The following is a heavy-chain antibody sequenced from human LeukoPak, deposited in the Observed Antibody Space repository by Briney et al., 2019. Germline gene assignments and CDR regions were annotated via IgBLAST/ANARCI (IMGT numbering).Heavy chain of an antibody. J-gene: IGHJ4*02. CDR3: SSGGFCCSTSCYGEN. D-gene: IGHD2-2*01. CDR1: GFTFSGSA. V-gene: IGHV3-73*01. CDR2: IRSKANNYAT. Sequence: GGSLRLSCAASGFTFSGSAMHWVRQASGKGLEWVGRIRSKANNYATAYAASVKGRFTISRDDSKNTAYLQMSSLKTEDTAVYYCSSGGFCCSTSCYGENWGQGTLVTVSS.